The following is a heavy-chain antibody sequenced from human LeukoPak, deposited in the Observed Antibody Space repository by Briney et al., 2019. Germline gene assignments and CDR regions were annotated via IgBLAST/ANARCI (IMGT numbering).Heavy chain of an antibody. V-gene: IGHV4-38-2*02. D-gene: IGHD6-19*01. CDR2: INHSGST. J-gene: IGHJ6*04. CDR3: ARLGSSGWRI. CDR1: GYSISSGYY. Sequence: SETLSLTCSVSGYSISSGYYWGWIRQPPGKGLEWIGSINHSGSTYYSPSLKSRVTISVDTSKNQFSLKLSSVTAADTAVYYCARLGSSGWRIWGKGTTVTISS.